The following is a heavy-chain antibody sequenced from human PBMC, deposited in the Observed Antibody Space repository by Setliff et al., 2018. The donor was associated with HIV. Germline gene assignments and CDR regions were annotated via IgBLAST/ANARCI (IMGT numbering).Heavy chain of an antibody. CDR3: ARGTGVQFGYSFAY. D-gene: IGHD3-10*01. Sequence: SETLSLTCTVSGGSISSGAYYWSLIRQHPGKGLECIGYIYNSGSDFYNPSLKSLVTISVDTSKKQFFLRLNSVAAADTAVYYCARGTGVQFGYSFAYWGQGTLVTVSS. J-gene: IGHJ4*02. V-gene: IGHV4-31*01. CDR1: GGSISSGAYY. CDR2: IYNSGSD.